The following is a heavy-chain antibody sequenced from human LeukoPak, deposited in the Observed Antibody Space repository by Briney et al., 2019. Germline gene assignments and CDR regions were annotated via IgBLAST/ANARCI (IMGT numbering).Heavy chain of an antibody. J-gene: IGHJ3*02. Sequence: SETLSLTCTVSGGSISSYYWSWIRQPAGKGLEWIGRIYTSGSTNYNPSLKSRATISVDKSKNQFSLKLSSVTAADTAVYYCARERHATWNYLGRAFDIWGQGTMVTVSS. CDR2: IYTSGST. CDR3: ARERHATWNYLGRAFDI. D-gene: IGHD1-7*01. CDR1: GGSISSYY. V-gene: IGHV4-4*07.